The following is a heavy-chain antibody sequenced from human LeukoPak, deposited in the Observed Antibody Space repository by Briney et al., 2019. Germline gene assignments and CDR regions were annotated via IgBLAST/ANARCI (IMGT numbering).Heavy chain of an antibody. CDR1: GYSISSGYY. V-gene: IGHV4-38-2*01. J-gene: IGHJ4*02. CDR3: ARRRSIAAAGIAFDY. Sequence: SETLSLTCAVSGYSISSGYYWGWIRQPPGKGLEWIGSIYHSGSTYYNPSLKSRVTISVDTSKNQFSLKLSSVTAADTAVYYCARRRSIAAAGIAFDYWGQGTLVTVSS. CDR2: IYHSGST. D-gene: IGHD6-13*01.